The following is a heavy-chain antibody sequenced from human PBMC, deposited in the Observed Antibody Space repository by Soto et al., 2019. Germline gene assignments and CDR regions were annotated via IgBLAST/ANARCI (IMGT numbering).Heavy chain of an antibody. D-gene: IGHD3-3*01. J-gene: IGHJ5*02. V-gene: IGHV1-18*01. CDR1: GYTFTSYD. CDR2: MNANNGNT. CDR3: ARASYDFWSGYYYGWFDP. Sequence: ASVKVSCKASGYTFTSYDTNWVRQATGQGLEWMGWMNANNGNTNYAQKLQGRVTMTTDTSTSTAYMELRSLRSDDTAVYYCARASYDFWSGYYYGWFDPWGQGTLVTVAS.